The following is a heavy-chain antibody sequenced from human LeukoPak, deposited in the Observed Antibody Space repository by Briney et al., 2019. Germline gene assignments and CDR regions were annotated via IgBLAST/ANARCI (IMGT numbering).Heavy chain of an antibody. CDR2: ISWNSDSI. Sequence: PGRSLRLSCAASGFTFDDYAMHWVRQAPGKGLEWVSGISWNSDSIGYADSVKGRFTISRDSAKNSLYLQMNSLRADDTAVYYCVKDSPPRYSGSPPAYWGQGTLVTVSS. CDR3: VKDSPPRYSGSPPAY. D-gene: IGHD1-26*01. CDR1: GFTFDDYA. J-gene: IGHJ4*02. V-gene: IGHV3-9*01.